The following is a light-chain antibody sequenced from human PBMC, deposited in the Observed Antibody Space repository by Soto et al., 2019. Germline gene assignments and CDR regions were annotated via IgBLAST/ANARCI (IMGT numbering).Light chain of an antibody. Sequence: ALTQPASVSGSPGQSITISCTGTSSDVGGYNYVPWYQQHPDKAPKLMIYEVSNRPSGVSNRFSGSKSGNTASLTISGLQAEDEADYYCSSYTSSSTLYVFGTGTKVTVL. V-gene: IGLV2-14*01. CDR1: SSDVGGYNY. J-gene: IGLJ1*01. CDR2: EVS. CDR3: SSYTSSSTLYV.